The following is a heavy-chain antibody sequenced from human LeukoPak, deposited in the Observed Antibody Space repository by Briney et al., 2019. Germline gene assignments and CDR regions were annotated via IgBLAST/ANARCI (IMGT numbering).Heavy chain of an antibody. V-gene: IGHV3-21*01. CDR2: ISSSSSYI. CDR3: ARSDDYGDFSDY. Sequence: AGGSLRLSCAASGFTFSSYSMNWVRQAPGKGLEWVSSISSSSSYIYYADSVKGRFTISRDNAKNSLYLQMNSLRAEDTAVYYCARSDDYGDFSDYWGQGTLVTVSS. D-gene: IGHD4-17*01. J-gene: IGHJ4*02. CDR1: GFTFSSYS.